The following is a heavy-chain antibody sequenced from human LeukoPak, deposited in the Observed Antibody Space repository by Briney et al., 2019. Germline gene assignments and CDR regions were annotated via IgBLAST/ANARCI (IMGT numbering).Heavy chain of an antibody. CDR3: ARLIYRYVSGNQGLPLV. CDR1: GGSFSGYY. CDR2: TNHGGST. J-gene: IGHJ4*02. V-gene: IGHV4-34*01. D-gene: IGHD3-10*01. Sequence: SETLSLTCAVYGGSFSGYYWSCIRQPPGKGLEWIGETNHGGSTNYNPSLKSRVTISVDTSKNQFSLKLTSVTAADTAVYYCARLIYRYVSGNQGLPLVWGQGTLVTVSS.